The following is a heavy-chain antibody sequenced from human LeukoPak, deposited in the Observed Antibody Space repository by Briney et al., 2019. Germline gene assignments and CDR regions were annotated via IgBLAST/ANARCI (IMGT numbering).Heavy chain of an antibody. J-gene: IGHJ3*02. CDR3: ARESLAPSIAVAIETEDHDDAFDI. V-gene: IGHV1-2*02. CDR2: INPNSGGT. CDR1: GGTFSSYA. D-gene: IGHD6-19*01. Sequence: GASVKVSCKASGGTFSSYAISWVRQAPGQGLEWMGWINPNSGGTNYAQKFQGRVTMTRDTSISTAYMELSRLRSDDTAVYYCARESLAPSIAVAIETEDHDDAFDIWGQGTMVTVSS.